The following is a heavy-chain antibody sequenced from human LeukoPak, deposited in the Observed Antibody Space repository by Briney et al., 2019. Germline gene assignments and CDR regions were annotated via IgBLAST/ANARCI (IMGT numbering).Heavy chain of an antibody. CDR3: ARILGYCSGGSCYRSDDAFDI. V-gene: IGHV4-34*01. Sequence: SETLFLSCAVDGGSFSGYYWSGSRKPPEKRLEWIGEINHSGSTNYNPSLKSRVAISVDTSKNQVSLKLSCVTASDTAVYYCARILGYCSGGSCYRSDDAFDIWGQRTMVTVSS. J-gene: IGHJ3*02. CDR1: GGSFSGYY. CDR2: INHSGST. D-gene: IGHD2-15*01.